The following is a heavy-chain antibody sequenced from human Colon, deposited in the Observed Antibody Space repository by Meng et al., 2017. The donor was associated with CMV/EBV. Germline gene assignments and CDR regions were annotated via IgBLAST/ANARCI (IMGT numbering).Heavy chain of an antibody. CDR1: GDTFTNYG. Sequence: QVQRGQYVAEVKKPGDSVKVSCKASGDTFTNYGISWVRQAPGQGLEWMGWISAYTGDTYYAQKFQGRVTMTTDTSTSTAYMELRSLRSDDTAVYYCVRESQSGSYIYLQHWGQGTLVTVSS. CDR2: ISAYTGDT. D-gene: IGHD1-26*01. CDR3: VRESQSGSYIYLQH. V-gene: IGHV1-18*01. J-gene: IGHJ1*01.